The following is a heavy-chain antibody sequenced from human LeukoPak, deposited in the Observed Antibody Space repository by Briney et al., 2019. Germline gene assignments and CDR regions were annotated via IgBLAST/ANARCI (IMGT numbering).Heavy chain of an antibody. V-gene: IGHV1-2*06. CDR1: GYTLTDYY. D-gene: IGHD3-10*01. Sequence: ASVKVSCKTSGYTLTDYYMHWVRQAPGQGLEWVGRINPNSGGTNYAQKFQGRVTMTRDTSISAAYMELSRLTSDDTAMYYCARNYGSVRTGIDYWGQGTLVTVSS. CDR2: INPNSGGT. J-gene: IGHJ4*02. CDR3: ARNYGSVRTGIDY.